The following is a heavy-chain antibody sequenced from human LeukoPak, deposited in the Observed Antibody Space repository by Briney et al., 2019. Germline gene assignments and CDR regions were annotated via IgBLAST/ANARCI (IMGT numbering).Heavy chain of an antibody. CDR3: ARGRGYDYVWGSYRYHYYGMDV. Sequence: PSETLSLTCAVYGGSFSGYYWSWIRQPPGKGLEWIGEINHSGSTNYNPSLKSRVTISVDTSKNQFSLKLSSVTAADTAVYYCARGRGYDYVWGSYRYHYYGMDVWGQGTTVTVSS. J-gene: IGHJ6*02. D-gene: IGHD3-16*02. V-gene: IGHV4-34*01. CDR1: GGSFSGYY. CDR2: INHSGST.